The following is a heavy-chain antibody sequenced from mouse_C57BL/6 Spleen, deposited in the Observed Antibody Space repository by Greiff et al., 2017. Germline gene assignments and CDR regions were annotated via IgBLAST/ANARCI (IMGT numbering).Heavy chain of an antibody. CDR2: ISLKSDNYAT. CDR3: SGYYYGTYYAMDY. CDR1: GFTFSNYW. Sequence: EVMLVEPGGGLVQPGGSMKLSCVASGFTFSNYWMNWVRQSPEKGLAWVAQISLKSDNYATHYAESVKGRFTISRDESKSSVYLQMNNLRAEDTGIYYCSGYYYGTYYAMDYWGQGTSVTVSS. D-gene: IGHD1-1*01. J-gene: IGHJ4*01. V-gene: IGHV6-3*01.